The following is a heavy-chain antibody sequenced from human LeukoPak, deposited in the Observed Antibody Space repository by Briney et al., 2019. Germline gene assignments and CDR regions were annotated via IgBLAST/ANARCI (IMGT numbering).Heavy chain of an antibody. J-gene: IGHJ4*02. Sequence: GGSLRLSCAASGFTFSSYGMHWVRQAPGKGLEWVAFIRYDGSNKYYADSVKGRFTISRDNSKNTLYLQMNSLRAEDTAVYYCAQHSTYYYDSSGYYFVPPFDYWGQGTLVTVSS. D-gene: IGHD3-22*01. CDR3: AQHSTYYYDSSGYYFVPPFDY. V-gene: IGHV3-30*02. CDR1: GFTFSSYG. CDR2: IRYDGSNK.